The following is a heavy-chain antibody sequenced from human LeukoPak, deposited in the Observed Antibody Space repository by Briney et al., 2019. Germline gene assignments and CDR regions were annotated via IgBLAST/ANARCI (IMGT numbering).Heavy chain of an antibody. J-gene: IGHJ3*02. Sequence: SETLSLTCIVSGGSVSSYHWSWARQPPGEGLEWIAYVHNSGSTNYNPSLKSRVIISVDRSKNQFSLKMNSVTAADTAVYYCVRDWEGFNFDIWGQGTMVTVSS. V-gene: IGHV4-59*02. CDR1: GGSVSSYH. CDR3: VRDWEGFNFDI. CDR2: VHNSGST. D-gene: IGHD1-26*01.